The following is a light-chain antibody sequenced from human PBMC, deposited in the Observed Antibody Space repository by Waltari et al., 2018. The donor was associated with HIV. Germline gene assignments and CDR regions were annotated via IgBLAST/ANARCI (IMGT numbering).Light chain of an antibody. J-gene: IGKJ3*01. CDR2: GAS. CDR1: QNVNTF. Sequence: DIQVTQSPSSLSASVGDRVTLTCRTSQNVNTFLNWYQLKPGKVPKLLIYGASDLESGVLSRFSGTGSGTDFTLTISSLQPEDFATYYCLQSYIYPLTFGPGTKLDVK. CDR3: LQSYIYPLT. V-gene: IGKV1-39*01.